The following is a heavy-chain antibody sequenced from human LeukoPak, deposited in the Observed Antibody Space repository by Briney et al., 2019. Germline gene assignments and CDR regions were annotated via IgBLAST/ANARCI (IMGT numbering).Heavy chain of an antibody. CDR1: GGSISSYY. V-gene: IGHV4-59*01. CDR2: IYYSGST. D-gene: IGHD3-10*01. Sequence: SETLSLTCTVSGGSISSYYWSWIRQPPGKGLEWIGYIYYSGSTNYNSSLKSRVTISVDTSKNQFSLKLSSVTAADTAVYYCASQEVRGSGSYIFDYWGQGTLVTVSS. CDR3: ASQEVRGSGSYIFDY. J-gene: IGHJ4*02.